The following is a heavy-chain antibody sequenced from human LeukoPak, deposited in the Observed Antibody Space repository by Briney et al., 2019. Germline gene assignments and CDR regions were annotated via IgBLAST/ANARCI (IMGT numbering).Heavy chain of an antibody. CDR3: AKARGIAVASVFDY. CDR2: ISWNSGSI. CDR1: GFTFDDYA. Sequence: GGSLRLSCAASGFTFDDYAMHWVRQGPGKGLEWVSGISWNSGSIGYADSVRGRFTISRDNAKNSLYLQMNSLRAEDTALYYCAKARGIAVASVFDYWGQGTLVTVSS. J-gene: IGHJ4*02. D-gene: IGHD6-19*01. V-gene: IGHV3-9*01.